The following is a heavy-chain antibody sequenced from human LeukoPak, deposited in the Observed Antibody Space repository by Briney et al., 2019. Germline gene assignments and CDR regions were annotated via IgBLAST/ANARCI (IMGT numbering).Heavy chain of an antibody. V-gene: IGHV3-21*01. J-gene: IGHJ4*02. CDR1: GFTFSSYS. CDR3: ARVVGDTSGDIDY. CDR2: ISSSSSYI. D-gene: IGHD1-26*01. Sequence: KTGGSLRLSCAASGFTFSSYSMNWVRQAPGKGLEWVSSISSSSSYIYYADSVKGRFTISRDNAKNSLYLQMNSLRAEDTAVYYCARVVGDTSGDIDYWGQGTLVTVSS.